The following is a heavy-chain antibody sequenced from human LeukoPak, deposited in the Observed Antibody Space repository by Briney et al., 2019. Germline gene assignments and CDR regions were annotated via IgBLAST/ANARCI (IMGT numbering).Heavy chain of an antibody. CDR2: IYHSGST. D-gene: IGHD3-10*01. J-gene: IGHJ4*02. V-gene: IGHV4-4*02. Sequence: SGTLSLTCAVSGGSISSSNWWSWVRQPPGKGLEWIGGIYHSGSTNYNPSLKSRVTISVDKSKNQFSLKLSSVTAADTAVYYCARVRRSGSYPRYFDYWGQGTLVTVSS. CDR3: ARVRRSGSYPRYFDY. CDR1: GGSISSSNW.